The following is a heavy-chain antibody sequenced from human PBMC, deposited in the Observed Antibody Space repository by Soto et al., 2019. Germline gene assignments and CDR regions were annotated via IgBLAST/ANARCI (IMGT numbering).Heavy chain of an antibody. CDR2: IWYDGSNK. Sequence: SGGSLRLSCAASGFSFSSYGMHWVRQAPGKGLEWVAAIWYDGSNKYYADSVKGRFTISRDNSKNTLYLQMNSLRAEDTAVYYCAREDAYYSGSGRDYYYGMDVWGQGTTVTVSS. D-gene: IGHD3-10*01. CDR3: AREDAYYSGSGRDYYYGMDV. CDR1: GFSFSSYG. J-gene: IGHJ6*02. V-gene: IGHV3-33*01.